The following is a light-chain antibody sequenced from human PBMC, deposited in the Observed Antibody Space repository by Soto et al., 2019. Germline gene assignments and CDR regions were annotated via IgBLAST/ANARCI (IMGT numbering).Light chain of an antibody. CDR3: KQYDDLPYT. J-gene: IGKJ2*01. CDR2: DAS. Sequence: DVQMTQSPSFLAASVGDRVTITCQASQDIGDYVNWYQQKPGKAPNLLIFDASILERGVPSRFSGSGSGTDFTFTINSLQPEDIATYYCKQYDDLPYTFGQGTQLEIK. V-gene: IGKV1-33*01. CDR1: QDIGDY.